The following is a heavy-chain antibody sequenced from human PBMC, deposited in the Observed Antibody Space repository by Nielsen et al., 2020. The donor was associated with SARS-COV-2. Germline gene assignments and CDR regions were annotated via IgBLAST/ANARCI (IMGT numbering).Heavy chain of an antibody. CDR1: NGSISDTSHY. CDR3: ARVRITMIVVVDAFDI. J-gene: IGHJ3*02. D-gene: IGHD3-22*01. Sequence: SETLSLTCTVSNGSISDTSHYWGWIRQPPGQGLEWIGSLYYTGNTYYNPSLEGRLTISVDTSKDQFSLKLSSVTAADTAVYYCARVRITMIVVVDAFDIWGQGTMVTVSS. CDR2: LYYTGNT. V-gene: IGHV4-39*07.